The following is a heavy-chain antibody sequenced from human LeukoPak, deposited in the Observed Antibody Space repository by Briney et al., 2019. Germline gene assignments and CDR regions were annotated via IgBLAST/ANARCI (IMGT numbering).Heavy chain of an antibody. CDR1: GFTFSSYA. CDR2: ISSNGGST. D-gene: IGHD2/OR15-2a*01. J-gene: IGHJ4*02. CDR3: ACLQLGTTHDPIDY. Sequence: GGSLRLSCAASGFTFSSYAMHWVRQAPGKGLEYVSAISSNGGSTYYANSVKGSFTISRDNSKNTLYLQMGSLRAEDMAVYYCACLQLGTTHDPIDYWGQGTLVTVSS. V-gene: IGHV3-64*01.